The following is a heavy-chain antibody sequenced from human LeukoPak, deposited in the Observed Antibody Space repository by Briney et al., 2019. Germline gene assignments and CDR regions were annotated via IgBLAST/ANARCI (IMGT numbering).Heavy chain of an antibody. Sequence: GRSLRLSCAASGFTFSSYAMHWVRQAPGKGLEWVAVISYDGSNKYYADSVKGRFTISRDNAKNSLYLQMNSLRAEDTALYYCAKDIWAEDGVFDIWGQGTMVTVSS. J-gene: IGHJ3*02. CDR3: AKDIWAEDGVFDI. CDR1: GFTFSSYA. CDR2: ISYDGSNK. D-gene: IGHD3/OR15-3a*01. V-gene: IGHV3-30-3*01.